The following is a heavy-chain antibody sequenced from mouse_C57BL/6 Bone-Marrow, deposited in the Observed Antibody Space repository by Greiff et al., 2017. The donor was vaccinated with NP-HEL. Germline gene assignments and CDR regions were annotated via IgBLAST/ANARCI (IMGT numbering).Heavy chain of an antibody. D-gene: IGHD1-1*01. CDR1: GFNIKDDY. Sequence: EVKLMESGAELVRPGASVKLSCTASGFNIKDDYMHWVKQRPEQGLEWIGWIDPENGDTEYASKFQGKATITADTSSNTAYLQLSSLTSEDTAVYYCTGNYGSSYWYFDVWGTGTTVTVSS. CDR3: TGNYGSSYWYFDV. V-gene: IGHV14-4*01. CDR2: IDPENGDT. J-gene: IGHJ1*03.